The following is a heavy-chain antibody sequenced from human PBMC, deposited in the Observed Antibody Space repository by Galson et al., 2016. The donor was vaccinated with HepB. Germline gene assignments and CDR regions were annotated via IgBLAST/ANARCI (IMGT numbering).Heavy chain of an antibody. Sequence: SETLSLTCTVSGGSISSRNYYWGWIRQPPGKGLEWIGSINYSGNTYYNPSLKSRVTMSIDTSKNQLSLRLSSVTAADTAVYYCARVAWYQYGSGSYDYWGQGTLVSVSS. J-gene: IGHJ4*02. D-gene: IGHD3-10*01. CDR1: GGSISSRNYY. CDR3: ARVAWYQYGSGSYDY. CDR2: INYSGNT. V-gene: IGHV4-39*01.